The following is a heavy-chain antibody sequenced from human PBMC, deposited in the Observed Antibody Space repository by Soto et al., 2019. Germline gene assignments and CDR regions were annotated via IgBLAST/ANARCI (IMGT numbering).Heavy chain of an antibody. V-gene: IGHV1-69*02. CDR3: ARVATYCSSTSCSTRYYYYGMDV. Sequence: SVKVSCKASGGTFSIYTISWVRQAPGQGLEWMGRIIPILGIANYAQKFQGRVTITADKSTSTAYMELSSLRSEDTAVYYCARVATYCSSTSCSTRYYYYGMDVWGQGTTVTVS. J-gene: IGHJ6*02. D-gene: IGHD2-2*01. CDR2: IIPILGIA. CDR1: GGTFSIYT.